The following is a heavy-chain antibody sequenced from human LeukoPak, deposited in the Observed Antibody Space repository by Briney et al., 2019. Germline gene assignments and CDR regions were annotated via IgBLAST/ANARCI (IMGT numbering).Heavy chain of an antibody. V-gene: IGHV3-7*01. Sequence: SGGSLRLSCAASGFTFRNYWISWVRQAPGKGLEWVANIRQDGSEKNYVDSVKGRFTISRDNAKNSLYLQMNGLRVEDTAVYYCARDATPQYSSGWVYFDYWGQGTLVTVSS. J-gene: IGHJ4*02. CDR3: ARDATPQYSSGWVYFDY. D-gene: IGHD6-19*01. CDR1: GFTFRNYW. CDR2: IRQDGSEK.